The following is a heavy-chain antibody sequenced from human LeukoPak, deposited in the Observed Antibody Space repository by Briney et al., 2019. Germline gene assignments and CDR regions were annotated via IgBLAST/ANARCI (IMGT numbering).Heavy chain of an antibody. J-gene: IGHJ6*03. CDR1: GGSISSSNW. CDR3: ARESLRQQWLVRREEYYYMDV. D-gene: IGHD6-19*01. CDR2: IYHSGST. Sequence: PSETLSLTCAVSGGSISSSNWWSWVRQPPGKGLEWIGEIYHSGSTNYNPSLESRVTISVDKSKNQFSLKLSSVTAADTAVYYCARESLRQQWLVRREEYYYMDVWGKGTTVTISS. V-gene: IGHV4-4*02.